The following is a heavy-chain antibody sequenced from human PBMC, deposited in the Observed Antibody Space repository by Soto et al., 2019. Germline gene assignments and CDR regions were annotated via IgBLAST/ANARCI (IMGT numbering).Heavy chain of an antibody. CDR2: ISWNSGSI. J-gene: IGHJ4*02. D-gene: IGHD6-13*01. Sequence: EVQLVESGGGLVQPGRSLRLSCVASGFTFDDYAMHWVRQAPGKGLEWVSGISWNSGSIGYADSVKGRFTISRDNAKNSLYLQMNSLRAEDTALYYCAKGPASAGVYYFDYWGQGTLVTVSS. CDR3: AKGPASAGVYYFDY. CDR1: GFTFDDYA. V-gene: IGHV3-9*01.